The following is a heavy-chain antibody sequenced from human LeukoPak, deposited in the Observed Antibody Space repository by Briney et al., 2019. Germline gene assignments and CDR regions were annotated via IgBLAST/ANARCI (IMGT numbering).Heavy chain of an antibody. D-gene: IGHD2-21*01. J-gene: IGHJ5*02. Sequence: ASVKVSCKTSGYSFTDYYMHWVRQAPGQGLEWMGWINPSSGGTSSAQKFQGRVTMTRDTSITTVYMEVRWLTSDDTAVYYCARADRLHGGPYLIGPWGQGALVTVSS. CDR2: INPSSGGT. V-gene: IGHV1-2*02. CDR1: GYSFTDYY. CDR3: ARADRLHGGPYLIGP.